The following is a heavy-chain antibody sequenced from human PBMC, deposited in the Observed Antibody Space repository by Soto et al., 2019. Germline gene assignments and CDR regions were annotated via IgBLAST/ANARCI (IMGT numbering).Heavy chain of an antibody. CDR3: ARSEEDSDYYYHGLDV. CDR2: TYYRSRWYS. V-gene: IGHV6-1*01. J-gene: IGHJ6*02. D-gene: IGHD2-15*01. Sequence: SQTLSLTCVISGDSVSSSSVAWNWVRQSPSRGLKWLGRTYYRSRWYSDFAVSVRGRIVINADTSKNQFSLQLNSVTPEDTAVYFCARSEEDSDYYYHGLDVWGQGTTVTVSS. CDR1: GDSVSSSSVA.